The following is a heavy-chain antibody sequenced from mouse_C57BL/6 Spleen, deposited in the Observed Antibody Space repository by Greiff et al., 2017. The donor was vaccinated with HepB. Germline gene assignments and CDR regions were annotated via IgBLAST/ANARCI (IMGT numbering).Heavy chain of an antibody. D-gene: IGHD1-1*01. CDR1: GYTFTSYW. J-gene: IGHJ4*01. Sequence: VQLQQPGAELVKPGASVKVSCKASGYTFTSYWMHWVKQRPGQGLEWIGRIHPSDSDTNYNQKFKGKATLTVDKSSSTAYMQLSSLTSEDSAVYDCALYYGSSLYAMDYWGQGTSVTVSS. CDR2: IHPSDSDT. V-gene: IGHV1-74*01. CDR3: ALYYGSSLYAMDY.